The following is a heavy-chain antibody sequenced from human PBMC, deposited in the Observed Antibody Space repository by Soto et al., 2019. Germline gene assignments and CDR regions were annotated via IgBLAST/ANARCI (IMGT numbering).Heavy chain of an antibody. V-gene: IGHV4-61*01. D-gene: IGHD2-2*01. CDR3: AKSDCSSSSCSGFYGVDV. Sequence: PSETLSLTCTVSVGSVSSGSYCWSWIRQPPGKGLEWIGSICYSGSTNYNPSLKSRVTISVDTSKNQFSLKLSSVTAADTAVYYCAKSDCSSSSCSGFYGVDVWGQGTTVTVSS. CDR2: ICYSGST. J-gene: IGHJ6*02. CDR1: VGSVSSGSYC.